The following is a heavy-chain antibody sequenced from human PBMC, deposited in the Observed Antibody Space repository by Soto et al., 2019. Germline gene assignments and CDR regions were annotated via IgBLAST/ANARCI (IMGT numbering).Heavy chain of an antibody. Sequence: QITLKESGPTLVKPTQTLTLTCTLSGFTVTTTGVGVGWIRQPPGKALEWLALVSWDDDKRYRPSLKSRLTITNDTSKNQVVLTMTNVDPVDTATYYCAHCNVAGSYQYYFQFWGQGALVTVSS. CDR3: AHCNVAGSYQYYFQF. D-gene: IGHD1-26*01. V-gene: IGHV2-5*02. CDR2: VSWDDDK. CDR1: GFTVTTTGVG. J-gene: IGHJ4*02.